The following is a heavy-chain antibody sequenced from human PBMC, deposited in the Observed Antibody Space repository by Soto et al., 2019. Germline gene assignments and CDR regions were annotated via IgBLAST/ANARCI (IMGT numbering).Heavy chain of an antibody. V-gene: IGHV1-24*01. CDR3: AIPPTYGLAVANWSDP. CDR1: GYTLTELS. Sequence: ASVKVSCKVSGYTLTELSMHWVRQAPGKGLEWMGGFDPEDGETVYAQKFQGRVTMTEDTSTDTAYMELSSLRSEDTAVYYCAIPPTYGLAVANWSDPWGQGTLVTVSS. J-gene: IGHJ5*02. CDR2: FDPEDGET. D-gene: IGHD3-10*01.